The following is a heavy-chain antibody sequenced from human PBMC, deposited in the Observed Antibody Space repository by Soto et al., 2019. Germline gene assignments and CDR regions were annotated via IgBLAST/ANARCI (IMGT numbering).Heavy chain of an antibody. J-gene: IGHJ6*02. CDR2: IYTSASI. Sequence: LSLTCTVSGGSISSCDYYWSWIRHPPGKGLEWIGRIYTSASINYNPSLKGRDTLSVDTSTNQVSLRLASVTAADTAIYYCARDREAGYNFYYGMDVWGQGTTVTVSS. CDR1: GGSISSCDYY. CDR3: ARDREAGYNFYYGMDV. V-gene: IGHV4-61*02. D-gene: IGHD6-19*01.